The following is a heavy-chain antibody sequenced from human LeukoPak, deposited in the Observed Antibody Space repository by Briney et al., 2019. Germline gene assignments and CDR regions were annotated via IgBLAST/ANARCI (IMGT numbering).Heavy chain of an antibody. V-gene: IGHV3-30*02. Sequence: GGSLRLSCAASGFTFRNYGMHWVRLAPGKGLEWVAFIRYDGSIKYYVDSVRGRFTVSRDNSKNTLYLQMNSLRAEDTAVYYCARDRGRWLHSSYNWFDPWGQGTLVTVSS. D-gene: IGHD5-24*01. CDR1: GFTFRNYG. CDR3: ARDRGRWLHSSYNWFDP. J-gene: IGHJ5*02. CDR2: IRYDGSIK.